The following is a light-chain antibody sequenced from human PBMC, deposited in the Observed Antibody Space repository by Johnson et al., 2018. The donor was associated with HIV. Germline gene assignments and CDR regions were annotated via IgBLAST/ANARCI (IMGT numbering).Light chain of an antibody. CDR3: GTWDSSLSAGV. J-gene: IGLJ1*01. CDR2: DNN. CDR1: SSNIGNNY. Sequence: HSVLTQPPSVSAAPGQKVTISCSGSSSNIGNNYVSWYQQLPGTAPKLLIYDNNKRPSGIPDRFSGSKSGTSATLGITGLQTGDEAGDYFGTWDSSLSAGVFGTGTKGTGL. V-gene: IGLV1-51*01.